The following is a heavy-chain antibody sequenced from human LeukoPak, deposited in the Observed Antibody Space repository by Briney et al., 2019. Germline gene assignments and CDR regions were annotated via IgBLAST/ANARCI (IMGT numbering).Heavy chain of an antibody. CDR2: IKQDGSEK. J-gene: IGHJ6*03. CDR1: GFTFSTYE. CDR3: ARGAELLWFGELLKLPYYYYMDV. V-gene: IGHV3-7*01. Sequence: GGSLRLSCAASGFTFSTYEMTWVRQSPGKGLEWVANIKQDGSEKYYVDSVKGRFTISRDNAKNSLYLQMNSLRAEDTAVYYCARGAELLWFGELLKLPYYYYMDVWGKGTTVTISS. D-gene: IGHD3-10*01.